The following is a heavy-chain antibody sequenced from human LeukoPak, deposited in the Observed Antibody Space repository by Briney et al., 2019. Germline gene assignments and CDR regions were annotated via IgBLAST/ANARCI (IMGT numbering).Heavy chain of an antibody. Sequence: SETLSRNGTVSGGSISSYYWSWIRQPPGKGLEWIGYIFYSGSTNYNPSLKSRVTISVDTSKNQFSLNLSSVTAADTAVYYCARGARGSYSYWGQGTLVTVSS. CDR1: GGSISSYY. CDR2: IFYSGST. V-gene: IGHV4-59*08. J-gene: IGHJ4*02. D-gene: IGHD1-26*01. CDR3: ARGARGSYSY.